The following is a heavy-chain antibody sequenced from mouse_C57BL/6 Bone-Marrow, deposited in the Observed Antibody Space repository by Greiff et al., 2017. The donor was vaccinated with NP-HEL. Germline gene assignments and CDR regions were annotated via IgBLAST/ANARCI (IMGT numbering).Heavy chain of an antibody. Sequence: EVKLVESGGGLVKPGGSLKLSCAASGFTFSSYAMSWVRQTPEKRLEWVATISDGGSYTYYPDNVKGRFTISRDNATNNPYLQMIRLMTEDTAMYYWAREGEDYDRGYAMDYWGQGTSVTVSS. D-gene: IGHD2-4*01. V-gene: IGHV5-4*01. J-gene: IGHJ4*01. CDR3: AREGEDYDRGYAMDY. CDR1: GFTFSSYA. CDR2: ISDGGSYT.